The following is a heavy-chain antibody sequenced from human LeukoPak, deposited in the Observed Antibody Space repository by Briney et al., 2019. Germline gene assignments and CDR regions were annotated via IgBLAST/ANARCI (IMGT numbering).Heavy chain of an antibody. V-gene: IGHV5-51*01. Sequence: GESLKISCKGSGYRFSSDWIGWVRQMPGKGLEWMGIIYPGDSDTRYSPSFQGQVTISADKSISTAYLQWSSLKASDTAMYYCARLKRITSEADYWGQGTLVTVSS. CDR1: GYRFSSDW. D-gene: IGHD1-14*01. CDR3: ARLKRITSEADY. J-gene: IGHJ4*02. CDR2: IYPGDSDT.